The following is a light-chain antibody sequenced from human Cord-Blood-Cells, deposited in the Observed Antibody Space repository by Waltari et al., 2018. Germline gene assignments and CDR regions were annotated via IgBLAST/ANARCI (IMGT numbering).Light chain of an antibody. CDR1: QSISSW. CDR2: DAS. V-gene: IGKV1-5*01. CDR3: QQYNSYWT. J-gene: IGKJ1*01. Sequence: DIQMTQSPSTLSASVGDRVTITCGASQSISSWLAWYQQKPGKSPKLLIYDASSLESGVPSRFSGSGSGTEFTLTISSLQPDDFATYYCQQYNSYWTFGQGTKVEIK.